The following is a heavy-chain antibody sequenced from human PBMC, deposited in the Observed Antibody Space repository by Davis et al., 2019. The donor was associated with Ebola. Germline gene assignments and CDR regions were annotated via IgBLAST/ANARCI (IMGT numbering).Heavy chain of an antibody. J-gene: IGHJ5*02. Sequence: MPSETLSLTCTVSGGSISSYYWSWIRQPPGKGLEWIGYIYYSGSTNYNPSLKSRVTISVDTSKNQFSLKLSSVTAADTAVYYCARYRPSFSSSWPNNWFDPWGQGTLVTVSS. V-gene: IGHV4-59*12. CDR1: GGSISSYY. CDR2: IYYSGST. CDR3: ARYRPSFSSSWPNNWFDP. D-gene: IGHD6-13*01.